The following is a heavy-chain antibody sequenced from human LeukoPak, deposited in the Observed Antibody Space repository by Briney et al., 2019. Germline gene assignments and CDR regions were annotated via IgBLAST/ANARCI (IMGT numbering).Heavy chain of an antibody. V-gene: IGHV4-4*02. Sequence: SETLSLTCAVSGGSISSNNWWSWVRQPPNKGLEWIGEMYHSGSAIYNPSLKSRVTISVDTSKNQFSLKLSSVTAADTAVYYCARDRTDSTGYPDSWGRGTLVTVSS. J-gene: IGHJ4*02. CDR3: ARDRTDSTGYPDS. D-gene: IGHD3-22*01. CDR1: GGSISSNNW. CDR2: MYHSGSA.